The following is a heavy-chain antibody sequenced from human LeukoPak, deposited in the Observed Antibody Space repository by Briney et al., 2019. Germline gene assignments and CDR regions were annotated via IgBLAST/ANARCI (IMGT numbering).Heavy chain of an antibody. J-gene: IGHJ4*02. CDR1: GYTFTSYG. CDR3: ARDTRNQIQLWWGVDY. D-gene: IGHD5-18*01. V-gene: IGHV1-18*01. Sequence: ASVKVSCKASGYTFTSYGISWVRQAPGQGLEWMGWISAYNGNTNYAQKLQGRVTMTTDTSTSTAYMELRSLRSDDTAVYYCARDTRNQIQLWWGVDYWGQGTLVTVSS. CDR2: ISAYNGNT.